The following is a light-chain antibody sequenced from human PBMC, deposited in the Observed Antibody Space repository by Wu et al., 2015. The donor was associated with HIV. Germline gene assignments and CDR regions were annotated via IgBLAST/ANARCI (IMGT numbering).Light chain of an antibody. Sequence: DNQLTQSPSSLSASLGDRVAITCRASQSISTSLHWYQQTPGKAPRLLIYSASTLQSGVPSRFSGGGSGTVFTLTISNLQPEDFATYYCQQSYSDIWTFGPGTKVEIK. CDR3: QQSYSDIWT. CDR1: QSISTS. J-gene: IGKJ1*01. CDR2: SAS. V-gene: IGKV1-39*01.